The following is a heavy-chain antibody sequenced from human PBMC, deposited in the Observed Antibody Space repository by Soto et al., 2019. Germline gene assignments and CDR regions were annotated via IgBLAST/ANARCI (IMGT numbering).Heavy chain of an antibody. CDR3: ARGYSGYDFFDP. J-gene: IGHJ5*02. CDR1: GGSVSSGSYY. CDR2: IYYSGST. V-gene: IGHV4-61*01. Sequence: SETLSLTCTVSGGSVSSGSYYWSWIRQPPGKGLEWIGYIYYSGSTNYNPSLKSRVTISVDTSKNQFSLKLSSVTAADTAVYYCARGYSGYDFFDPWGQGTLVTVSS. D-gene: IGHD5-12*01.